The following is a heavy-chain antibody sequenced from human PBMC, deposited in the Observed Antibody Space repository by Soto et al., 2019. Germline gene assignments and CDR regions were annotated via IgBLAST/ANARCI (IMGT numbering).Heavy chain of an antibody. J-gene: IGHJ4*02. V-gene: IGHV1-18*01. Sequence: ASVKVSCKASGYTFTSYGISWVRQAPGQGLEWMGWISAHNGITKYAQKLQGRVTMTTDTSTSTAYMELRSLRSDDTAVYYCARDLGQQLVDYWGQGTLVTVSS. CDR1: GYTFTSYG. D-gene: IGHD6-13*01. CDR3: ARDLGQQLVDY. CDR2: ISAHNGIT.